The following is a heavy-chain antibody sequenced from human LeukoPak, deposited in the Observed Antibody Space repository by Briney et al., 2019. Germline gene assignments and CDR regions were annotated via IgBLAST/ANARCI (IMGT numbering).Heavy chain of an antibody. CDR3: ARRGCNSISCYLFGWDY. CDR1: GGSISSSSDY. V-gene: IGHV4-39*01. Sequence: PSETLSLTCTVSGGSISSSSDYWGWLRQPPGKGLEWIGSINYSGSTYYNPSLKSRVAISVDTSKNQFSLKLSSVTAADTAVYNCARRGCNSISCYLFGWDYWGQGTLVTVSS. CDR2: INYSGST. D-gene: IGHD2-2*01. J-gene: IGHJ4*02.